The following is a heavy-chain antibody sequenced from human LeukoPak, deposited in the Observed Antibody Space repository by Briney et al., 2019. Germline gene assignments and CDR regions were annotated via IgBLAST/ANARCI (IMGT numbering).Heavy chain of an antibody. J-gene: IGHJ4*02. CDR3: ARDLRGAGYYDSSGYGDY. CDR2: IYSGGST. V-gene: IGHV3-53*05. CDR1: GFTVSSNY. Sequence: GGSLRLSCAASGFTVSSNYMSWVRQAPGKGLEWVSVIYSGGSTYYADSVKGRFTISRDNSKNTLYLQMGSLRAEDMAVYYCARDLRGAGYYDSSGYGDYWGQGTLVTVSS. D-gene: IGHD3-22*01.